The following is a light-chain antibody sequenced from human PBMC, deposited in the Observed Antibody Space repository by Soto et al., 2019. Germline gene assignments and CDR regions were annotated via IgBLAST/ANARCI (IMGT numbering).Light chain of an antibody. Sequence: AIQMTQSPXXXXXSVGDRVTISCRASQGIGNALGWYQQKPGKPPKVLIYGASNLQSGVPPRFSGSGSGTDFTLAISSLQPEDSATYYCLQDINYPWTFGQGTKVEIK. V-gene: IGKV1-6*01. CDR3: LQDINYPWT. CDR1: QGIGNA. CDR2: GAS. J-gene: IGKJ1*01.